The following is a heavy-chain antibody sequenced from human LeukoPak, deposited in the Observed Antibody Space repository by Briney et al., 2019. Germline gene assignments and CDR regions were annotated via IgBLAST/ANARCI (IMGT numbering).Heavy chain of an antibody. J-gene: IGHJ6*03. V-gene: IGHV4-38-2*02. CDR2: IYHSGST. CDR3: ARSYYYYYMDV. CDR1: GYSISSGYS. Sequence: SETLSLTCTVSGYSISSGYSWGWIRQPPGKGLEWIGSIYHSGSTYYNPSLKSRVTISVDTSKNQFSLKLSSVTAADTAVYYCARSYYYYYMDVWGKGTTVTVSS.